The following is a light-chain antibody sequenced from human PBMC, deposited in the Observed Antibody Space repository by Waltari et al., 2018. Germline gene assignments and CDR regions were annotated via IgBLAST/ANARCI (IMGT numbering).Light chain of an antibody. CDR3: QQSGSSPRT. CDR1: QSVDIRY. CDR2: GAS. Sequence: SCRASQSVDIRYLAWYQQKPGQAPRLLIYGASSRATGIPDRFSGSGSGTDFTLTISRLEPEDFAVYYCQQSGSSPRTFGQGTKVEI. J-gene: IGKJ1*01. V-gene: IGKV3-20*01.